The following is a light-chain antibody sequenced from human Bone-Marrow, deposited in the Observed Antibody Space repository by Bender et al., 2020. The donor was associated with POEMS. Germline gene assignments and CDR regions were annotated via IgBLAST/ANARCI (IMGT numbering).Light chain of an antibody. CDR2: EVN. CDR3: CSYAPTDTVI. CDR1: TNDVGAYNL. V-gene: IGLV2-23*02. Sequence: QSALTQPASVSGSPGQSITISCTGTTNDVGAYNLVSWYQQHPGNAPKLLVYEVNKRPSGISNRFSASKSGNTASLTISGLQSEDEADYYCCSYAPTDTVIIGGGTKVTVL. J-gene: IGLJ2*01.